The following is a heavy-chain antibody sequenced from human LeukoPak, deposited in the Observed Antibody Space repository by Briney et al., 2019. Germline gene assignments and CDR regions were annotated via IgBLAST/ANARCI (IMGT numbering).Heavy chain of an antibody. V-gene: IGHV3-23*01. CDR1: GFTFSSYA. J-gene: IGHJ4*02. Sequence: GGSLRLSCAASGFTFSSYAMSWVRQAPGKGLEWVLAISGSGGSTYYADSVKGRFTISRDNSKNTLYLQMNSLRAEDTAVYYCAKFSASNYYDSSGYVGGYWGQGTLVTVSS. D-gene: IGHD3-22*01. CDR3: AKFSASNYYDSSGYVGGY. CDR2: ISGSGGST.